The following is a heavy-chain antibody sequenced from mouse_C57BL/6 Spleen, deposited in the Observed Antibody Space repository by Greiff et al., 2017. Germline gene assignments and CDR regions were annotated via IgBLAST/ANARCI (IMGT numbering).Heavy chain of an antibody. V-gene: IGHV1-42*01. CDR1: GYSFTGYY. CDR2: INPSTGGT. D-gene: IGHD1-2*01. Sequence: VQLQQSGPELVKPGASVKISCKASGYSFTGYYMNWVKQSPEKSLEWIGEINPSTGGTTYNQKFKAKATLTVDKSSSTAYMQLKSLTSEDSAVYYCARKIITTAFFDYWGQGTTLTVSS. J-gene: IGHJ2*01. CDR3: ARKIITTAFFDY.